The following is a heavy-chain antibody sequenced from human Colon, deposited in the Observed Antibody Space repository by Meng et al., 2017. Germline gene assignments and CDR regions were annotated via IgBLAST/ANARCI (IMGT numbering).Heavy chain of an antibody. D-gene: IGHD3-10*01. CDR3: FVWFGESSTSFDH. Sequence: QVQPVQTGAVAKEPWAYVKVSCKASRYTFTGYYVHWVRQAPGQGLECMGWINPNSGVTNYAQKFQYRVTMTRDTSITTAYMELSNLRSDDTAVYYCFVWFGESSTSFDHWGQGSLVTVSS. V-gene: IGHV1-2*02. CDR2: INPNSGVT. CDR1: RYTFTGYY. J-gene: IGHJ4*02.